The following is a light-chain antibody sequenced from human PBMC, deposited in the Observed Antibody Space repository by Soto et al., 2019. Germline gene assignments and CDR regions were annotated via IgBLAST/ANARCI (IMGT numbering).Light chain of an antibody. CDR2: EGS. CDR3: CSYAGSRV. J-gene: IGLJ3*02. V-gene: IGLV2-23*01. Sequence: QSALTQPASVSGSPGQSITISCTGTSSDVGSYNLVSWYQQHPGKAPKLMIYEGSKRPSGVSNRFSGSKSGNTASLTISGLQAEDEAGYSCCSYAGSRVFGGGTKLTVL. CDR1: SSDVGSYNL.